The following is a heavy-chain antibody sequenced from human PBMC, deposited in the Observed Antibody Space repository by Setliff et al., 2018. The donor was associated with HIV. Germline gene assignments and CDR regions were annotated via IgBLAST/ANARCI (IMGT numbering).Heavy chain of an antibody. CDR3: TKPTTVVTSYYFDS. D-gene: IGHD4-17*01. V-gene: IGHV3-30*18. Sequence: GGSLRLSCEASSFDFHYYGMQWVRQAPGKGLEWVAIISYHERDSFYADSVKGRFTISRDNSKNMLYLQMNSLRTEDTAVYYCTKPTTVVTSYYFDSWGQGTQVTVSS. CDR1: SFDFHYYG. J-gene: IGHJ4*02. CDR2: ISYHERDS.